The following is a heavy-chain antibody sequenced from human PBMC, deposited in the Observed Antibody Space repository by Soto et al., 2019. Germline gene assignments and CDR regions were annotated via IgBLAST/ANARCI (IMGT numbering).Heavy chain of an antibody. V-gene: IGHV3-30*18. Sequence: VQLVESGGGVVQPGRSLRLSCAASGFTFSDYAMHWVRQAPGKGLEWVAVVSHDGRNTHYADSVKGRFTISRDSSKNTVSLEMTSLIAEDTAVYYCAKGGRQWLFTSDFNYWGQGARVTVSS. CDR1: GFTFSDYA. D-gene: IGHD6-19*01. CDR3: AKGGRQWLFTSDFNY. J-gene: IGHJ4*02. CDR2: VSHDGRNT.